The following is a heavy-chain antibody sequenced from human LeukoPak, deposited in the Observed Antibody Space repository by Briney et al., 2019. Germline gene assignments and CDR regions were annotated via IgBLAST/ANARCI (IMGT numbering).Heavy chain of an antibody. V-gene: IGHV4-39*01. CDR2: ICYSGST. CDR1: GGSISSSSYY. CDR3: ARADYDTYDFDY. Sequence: SETLSLTCTVSGGSISSSSYYWGWIRQPPGKGLEWIGSICYSGSTYYNPSLKSRVTISVDTSKNQFSLKLSSVTAADTAVYYCARADYDTYDFDYWGQGTLVTVSS. J-gene: IGHJ4*02. D-gene: IGHD3-22*01.